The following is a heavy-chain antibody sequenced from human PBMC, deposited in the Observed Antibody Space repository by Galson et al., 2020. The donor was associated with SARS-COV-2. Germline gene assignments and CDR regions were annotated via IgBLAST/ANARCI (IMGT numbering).Heavy chain of an antibody. J-gene: IGHJ4*02. CDR1: GFTFGSYA. CDR3: AKSLVCTTTSCYRFGMAFFDD. D-gene: IGHD2-2*01. CDR2: IDGSGSST. Sequence: GGSLRLSCEASGFTFGSYAMSWVRQAPGKGLEWVSDIDGSGSSTYYADPVKGRFTISRDNSKNTLYLQMNSLRVEDRAIYYCAKSLVCTTTSCYRFGMAFFDDWGQGTLVTVSP. V-gene: IGHV3-23*01.